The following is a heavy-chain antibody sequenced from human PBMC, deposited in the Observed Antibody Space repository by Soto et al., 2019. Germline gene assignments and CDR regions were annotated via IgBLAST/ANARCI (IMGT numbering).Heavy chain of an antibody. J-gene: IGHJ6*02. V-gene: IGHV1-69*01. CDR1: GGTFSSYA. D-gene: IGHD4-17*01. CDR3: AIGMTTVTTGPHAVYYYGMDV. Sequence: QVQLVQSGAEVKKPGSSVKVSCKASGGTFSSYAISWVRQAPGQGLEWMGGIIPIFGTANYAQKFQGRVTITADESTSTAYMELSSLRSEDTAVYYCAIGMTTVTTGPHAVYYYGMDVWGQGTTFTVSS. CDR2: IIPIFGTA.